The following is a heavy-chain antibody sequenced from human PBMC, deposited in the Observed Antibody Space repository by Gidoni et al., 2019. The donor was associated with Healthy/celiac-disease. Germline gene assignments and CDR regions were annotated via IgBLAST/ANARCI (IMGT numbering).Heavy chain of an antibody. V-gene: IGHV1-69*01. J-gene: IGHJ5*02. CDR2: IIPIFGTA. CDR1: GGTFSSYA. Sequence: QVQLVQSGAEVKKPGSSVKVSCKASGGTFSSYAISWVRQAPGQGLEWMGGIIPIFGTANYAQKFQGRVTITADESTSTAYMELSSLRSEDTAVYYCARAGEYCSSTSCPGWFDPWGQGTLVTVSS. CDR3: ARAGEYCSSTSCPGWFDP. D-gene: IGHD2-2*01.